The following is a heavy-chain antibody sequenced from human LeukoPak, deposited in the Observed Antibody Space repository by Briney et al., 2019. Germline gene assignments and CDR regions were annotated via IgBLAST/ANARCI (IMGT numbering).Heavy chain of an antibody. D-gene: IGHD2-2*01. V-gene: IGHV3-33*01. CDR1: GFTFSSYG. CDR2: IWYDGSNK. CDR3: ARDKSSSTNLFDY. Sequence: GGSLRLSCAASGFTFSSYGMHWVRQAPGKGLEWVAVIWYDGSNKYYTDSVKGRFTISRDNSKNTLYLQMNSLRAEDTAVYYCARDKSSSTNLFDYWGQGTQVTVSS. J-gene: IGHJ4*02.